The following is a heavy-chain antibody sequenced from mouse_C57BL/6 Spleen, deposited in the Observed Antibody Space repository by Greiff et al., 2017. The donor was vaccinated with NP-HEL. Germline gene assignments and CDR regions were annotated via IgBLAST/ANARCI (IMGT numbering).Heavy chain of an antibody. D-gene: IGHD2-3*01. CDR1: GYTFTSYW. CDR2: IHPNSGST. V-gene: IGHV1-64*01. Sequence: QVQLQQPGAELVKPGASVKLSCKASGYTFTSYWMHWVKQRPGQGLEWIGMIHPNSGSTNYNEKFKSKATLTVDKSSSTAYMQLSSLTSEDSAVYYCARSLYDGYYVDAMDYWGQGTSVTVSS. J-gene: IGHJ4*01. CDR3: ARSLYDGYYVDAMDY.